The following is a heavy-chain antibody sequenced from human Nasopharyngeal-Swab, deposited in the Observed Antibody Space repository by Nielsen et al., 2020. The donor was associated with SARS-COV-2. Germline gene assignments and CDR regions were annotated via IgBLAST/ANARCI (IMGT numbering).Heavy chain of an antibody. V-gene: IGHV5-10-1*01. CDR1: GYSFTSYW. J-gene: IGHJ6*03. Sequence: GASLKISCKGSGYSFTSYWISWVRQMPGKGLEWMGRIDPSDSYTNYSPSFQGHVTISADKSISTAYLQWSSLKASDTAMYYCARQIRFLEWLPYYCYYMDVWGKGTTVTVSS. CDR2: IDPSDSYT. D-gene: IGHD3-3*01. CDR3: ARQIRFLEWLPYYCYYMDV.